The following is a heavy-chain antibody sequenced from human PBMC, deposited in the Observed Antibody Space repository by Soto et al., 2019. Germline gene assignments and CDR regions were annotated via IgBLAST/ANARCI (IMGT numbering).Heavy chain of an antibody. CDR3: ARDEYRWLRLGLLGY. CDR1: GFTFSTYA. V-gene: IGHV3-23*01. Sequence: GGSLRLSCAASGFTFSTYAMSWVRQAPGKGLEWVSTINDNGGNTYYADAVKGRFTVSRDNSKNTLYLQMNSLRAEDTAVYYCARDEYRWLRLGLLGYWGQGTLVTVSS. J-gene: IGHJ4*02. CDR2: INDNGGNT. D-gene: IGHD5-12*01.